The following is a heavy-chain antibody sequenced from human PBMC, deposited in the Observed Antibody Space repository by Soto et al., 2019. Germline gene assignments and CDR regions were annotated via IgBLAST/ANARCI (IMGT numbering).Heavy chain of an antibody. D-gene: IGHD2-15*01. J-gene: IGHJ5*02. CDR1: GGSFSGYY. Sequence: PSETLSLTCAVYGGSFSGYYWSWIRQPPGKGLEWIGEINHSGSTNYNPSLKSRVTISVDTSKNQFSLNLSSVTAADTAVYYCARKGGYCSGGSCYGSRWFDPWGQGTLVTVSS. CDR2: INHSGST. CDR3: ARKGGYCSGGSCYGSRWFDP. V-gene: IGHV4-34*01.